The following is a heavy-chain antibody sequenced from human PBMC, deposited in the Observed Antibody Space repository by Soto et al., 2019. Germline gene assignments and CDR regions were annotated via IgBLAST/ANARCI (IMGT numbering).Heavy chain of an antibody. D-gene: IGHD6-13*01. V-gene: IGHV3-30-3*01. Sequence: PGGSLRLSCAASGFTFSSYAMHWVRQAPGKGLEWVAVISYDGSNKYYADSVKGRFTISRDNSKNTLYLQMNSLRAEDTAVYYCARDWAGIAAADYYYYGMDVWGQGTTVTVSS. CDR2: ISYDGSNK. J-gene: IGHJ6*02. CDR3: ARDWAGIAAADYYYYGMDV. CDR1: GFTFSSYA.